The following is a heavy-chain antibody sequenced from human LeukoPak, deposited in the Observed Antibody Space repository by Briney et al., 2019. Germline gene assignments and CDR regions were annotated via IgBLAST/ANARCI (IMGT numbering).Heavy chain of an antibody. CDR1: GFTFSDYY. CDR3: ARGLRVPTVTTPGFDY. CDR2: ISSSGSTI. J-gene: IGHJ4*02. D-gene: IGHD4-17*01. V-gene: IGHV3-11*04. Sequence: GGSLRLSCAASGFTFSDYYMSWIRQAPGKGLEWVSYISSSGSTIYYADSVKGRFTISRDNAKNSLYLQMNSLRAEDTAVYYCARGLRVPTVTTPGFDYWGQGTLVTVSS.